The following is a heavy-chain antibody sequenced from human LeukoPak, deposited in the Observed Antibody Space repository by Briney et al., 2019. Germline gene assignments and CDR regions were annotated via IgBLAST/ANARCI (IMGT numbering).Heavy chain of an antibody. CDR2: ISSSSSYI. Sequence: GGSLRLSCAASGFTFSSYSMNWVRQAPGKGLECVSSISSSSSYIYYADSVKGRFTISRDNAKNSLYLQMNSLRAEDTAVYYCARYTTAGYSSGWYGPSFDYWGQGTLVTVSS. J-gene: IGHJ4*02. D-gene: IGHD6-19*01. CDR1: GFTFSSYS. CDR3: ARYTTAGYSSGWYGPSFDY. V-gene: IGHV3-21*01.